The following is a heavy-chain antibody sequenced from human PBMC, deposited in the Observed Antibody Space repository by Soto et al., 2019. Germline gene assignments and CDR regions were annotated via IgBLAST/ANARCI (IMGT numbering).Heavy chain of an antibody. CDR1: GGSISSYY. Sequence: PXGTLSLTCTVSGGSISSYYWSWMRQPPGKGLEWIGYIYYSGSTNYNPSLKSRVTISVDTSKNQFSLKLSSVTAADTAVYYCARDRRTYYDFWSGSARYYYYGMDVWGQGTTVTVSS. CDR3: ARDRRTYYDFWSGSARYYYYGMDV. J-gene: IGHJ6*02. CDR2: IYYSGST. D-gene: IGHD3-3*01. V-gene: IGHV4-59*01.